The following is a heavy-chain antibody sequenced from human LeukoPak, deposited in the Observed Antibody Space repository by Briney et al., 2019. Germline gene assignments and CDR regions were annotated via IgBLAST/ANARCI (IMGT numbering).Heavy chain of an antibody. J-gene: IGHJ5*02. CDR3: ARPKYSNSYYWFDP. V-gene: IGHV3-23*01. Sequence: PGGSLRLSCAASGFTFSDYAMTWVRQAPGKGLEWVSGISGFGGSTYYADSMKGRFTISRDNSKNTLFLQMHSLRDDDTAVYYCARPKYSNSYYWFDPWGQGTLVTVSS. CDR1: GFTFSDYA. CDR2: ISGFGGST. D-gene: IGHD2-2*01.